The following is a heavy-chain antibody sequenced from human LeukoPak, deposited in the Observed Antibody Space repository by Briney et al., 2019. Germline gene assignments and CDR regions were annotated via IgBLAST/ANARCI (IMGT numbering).Heavy chain of an antibody. D-gene: IGHD3-22*01. Sequence: GGSLRLSCGASGFTFSNYWMSWVRQAPGKGLEWVINISQDGSGKNYADSVEGRFTISRDNSKNTLYLQMSSLRAEDTAVYYCVNGPPYYYDSSGPSHSGGLWGQGTLVTVSS. J-gene: IGHJ4*02. V-gene: IGHV3-7*01. CDR3: VNGPPYYYDSSGPSHSGGL. CDR1: GFTFSNYW. CDR2: ISQDGSGK.